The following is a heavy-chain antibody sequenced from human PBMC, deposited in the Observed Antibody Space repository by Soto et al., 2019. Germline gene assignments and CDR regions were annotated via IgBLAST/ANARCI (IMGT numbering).Heavy chain of an antibody. CDR3: ASLSRADFSSGYYPSGIDV. J-gene: IGHJ6*02. CDR2: ISSSGSTI. D-gene: IGHD3-3*01. V-gene: IGHV3-48*03. Sequence: EGSLRLSCAASGFTFSSYEMNWVRQAPGKGLEWVSYISSSGSTIYYADSVKGRFTISRDNAKNSLYLQMNSLRAEDTTVYYCASLSRADFSSGYYPSGIDVWGQGTTVTVSS. CDR1: GFTFSSYE.